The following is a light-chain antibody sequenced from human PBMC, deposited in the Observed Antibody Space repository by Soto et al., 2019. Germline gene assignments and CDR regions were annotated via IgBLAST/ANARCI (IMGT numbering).Light chain of an antibody. V-gene: IGLV2-23*02. CDR3: SSYAGSYTFVV. CDR1: SSDVGSYKL. Sequence: QSALTQPASVSGSPGQSFTISCTGTSSDVGSYKLVSWYQQHPGKAPKLMIFEANKRPAGVSNRFSGSKSSNTASLAISGLQAEDEADYYSSSYAGSYTFVVFGGGTKLTVL. J-gene: IGLJ2*01. CDR2: EAN.